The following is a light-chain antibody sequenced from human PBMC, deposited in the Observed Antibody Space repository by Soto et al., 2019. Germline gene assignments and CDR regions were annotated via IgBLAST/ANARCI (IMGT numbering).Light chain of an antibody. CDR1: QGISSY. CDR3: QQLLSYPIT. Sequence: DIQLTQSPSFLSASVGDRVTITCRASQGISSYLAWYQQKPGKAPKLLIYAASTLQSGVPLRFSGSGSGTSFTLTISSLKPEDFATYYCQQLLSYPITFGQGTRLEIK. CDR2: AAS. J-gene: IGKJ5*01. V-gene: IGKV1-9*01.